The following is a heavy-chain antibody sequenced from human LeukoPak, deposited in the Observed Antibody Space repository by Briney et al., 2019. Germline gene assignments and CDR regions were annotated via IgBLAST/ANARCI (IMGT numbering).Heavy chain of an antibody. CDR1: GFTFDDYT. CDR3: AKERTSGSYYGGNFDY. CDR2: ISWDGGSI. V-gene: IGHV3-43*01. J-gene: IGHJ4*02. D-gene: IGHD1-26*01. Sequence: GGSLRLSCAASGFTFDDYTMHWVRQAPGKGLEWVSLISWDGGSIYFADSAKGRFTVSRDNSKSSLYLQMNSLRTEDTALYYCAKERTSGSYYGGNFDYWGQGTLVTVSS.